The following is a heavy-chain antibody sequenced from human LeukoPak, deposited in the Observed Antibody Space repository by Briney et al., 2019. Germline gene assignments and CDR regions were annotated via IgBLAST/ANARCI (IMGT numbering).Heavy chain of an antibody. CDR3: ASGGREGSTSCCNWFDP. D-gene: IGHD2-2*01. J-gene: IGHJ5*02. CDR1: GGSFSGYY. V-gene: IGHV4-34*01. Sequence: PSETLSLTCAVYGGSFSGYYWSWIRQPPGKGLEWIGEINHSGSTNYNPSLKSRVTISVDTSKNQFSLKLSSVTAADTAVYYCASGGREGSTSCCNWFDPWGQGTLVTVSS. CDR2: INHSGST.